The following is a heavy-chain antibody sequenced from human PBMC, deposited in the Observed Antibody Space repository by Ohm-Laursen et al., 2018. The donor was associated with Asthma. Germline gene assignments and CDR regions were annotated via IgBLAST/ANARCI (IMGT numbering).Heavy chain of an antibody. CDR1: GYPFTGYA. CDR3: SRGYSSGWTVGY. Sequence: VKVSCKASGYPFTGYAVHWVRQAPGQGLEWMGWIDTKTGNPKFAQGFTGRFVFSLDTSISTAYLQISSLKAEDTGVYYCSRGYSSGWTVGYWGQGTLVTVSS. V-gene: IGHV7-4-1*02. CDR2: IDTKTGNP. D-gene: IGHD6-19*01. J-gene: IGHJ4*02.